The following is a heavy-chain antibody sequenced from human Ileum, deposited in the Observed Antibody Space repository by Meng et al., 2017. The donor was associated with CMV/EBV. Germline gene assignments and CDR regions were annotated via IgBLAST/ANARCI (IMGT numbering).Heavy chain of an antibody. CDR3: AFRLDGLSP. Sequence: SGRETGERGSACVAPCRASGHTLENFAVSGARPALEHVLEWMGRIIPMSRTANVAQKCNGRVTITADEYTGKVFLELGGLTSDDTAVYYCAFRLDGLSPWGQGTLVTVSS. D-gene: IGHD3/OR15-3a*01. V-gene: IGHV1-69*19. CDR1: GHTLENFA. J-gene: IGHJ4*02. CDR2: IIPMSRTA.